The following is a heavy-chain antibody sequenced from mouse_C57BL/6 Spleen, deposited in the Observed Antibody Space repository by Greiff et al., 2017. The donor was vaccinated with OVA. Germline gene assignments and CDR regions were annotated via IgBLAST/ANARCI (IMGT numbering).Heavy chain of an antibody. Sequence: ESGTGLVKPSQSLSLTCSVTGYSITSGYYWNWIRQFPGNKLEWMGYISYDGSNNYNPSLKNRISITRNTSKKQFFLNLNSVTTEDTATKYCARGNDYDDFDYWGQGTTLTVSS. V-gene: IGHV3-6*01. D-gene: IGHD2-4*01. CDR1: GYSITSGYY. CDR3: ARGNDYDDFDY. J-gene: IGHJ2*01. CDR2: ISYDGSN.